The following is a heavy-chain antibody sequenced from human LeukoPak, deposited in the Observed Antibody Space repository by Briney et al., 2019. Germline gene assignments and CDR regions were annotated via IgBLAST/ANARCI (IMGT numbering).Heavy chain of an antibody. Sequence: PSETLSLTCAVYGGSFSGYYWSWTRQPPGKGLEWIGEINHSGSTNYNPSLKSRVTISVDTSKNQFSLKLSSVTAADTAVYYCARGRPILMVYARNSYYFDYWGQGTLVTVSS. CDR2: INHSGST. D-gene: IGHD2-8*01. J-gene: IGHJ4*02. V-gene: IGHV4-34*01. CDR3: ARGRPILMVYARNSYYFDY. CDR1: GGSFSGYY.